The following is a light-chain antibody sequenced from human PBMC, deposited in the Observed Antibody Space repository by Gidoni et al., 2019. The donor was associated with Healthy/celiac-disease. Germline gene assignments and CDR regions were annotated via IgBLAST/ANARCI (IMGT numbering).Light chain of an antibody. CDR2: WAS. Sequence: DIVMTQSPDYLAVSLGERATINCKSSQSVLYSSNNKNYLAWYQQKPGQPPKLRIYWASTRVSGVPDRFSGSVSVTDFTLTSSILQAEDVAVYYCQQYYSTPLLFGQGTRLEIK. V-gene: IGKV4-1*01. CDR1: QSVLYSSNNKNY. CDR3: QQYYSTPLL. J-gene: IGKJ5*01.